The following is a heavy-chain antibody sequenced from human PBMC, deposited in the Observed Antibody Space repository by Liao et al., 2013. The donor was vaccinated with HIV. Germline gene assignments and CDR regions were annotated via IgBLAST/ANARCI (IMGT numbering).Heavy chain of an antibody. V-gene: IGHV4-59*10. CDR1: GGSFSGYY. CDR3: ARDDNDFWSGYFDP. CDR2: MHSSGST. D-gene: IGHD3-3*01. Sequence: QVELQQWGAGLLKPSETLSVTCAVYGGSFSGYYWSWIRQPAGKGLEWIGRMHSSGSTDYNPSLKSRVTMSVDTSKSQFSLKLSSVTAADTAVYYCARDDNDFWSGYFDPWGQGTLVTVSS. J-gene: IGHJ5*02.